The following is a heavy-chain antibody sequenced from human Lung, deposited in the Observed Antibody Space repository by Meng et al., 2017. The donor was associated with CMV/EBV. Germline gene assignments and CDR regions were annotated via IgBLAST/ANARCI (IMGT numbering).Heavy chain of an antibody. CDR3: ARGGPCSNGVCSDYGMDV. J-gene: IGHJ6*02. CDR1: GFTFSGYW. Sequence: SXAASGFTFSGYWMNWVRQTPGKGLEWVANIKQDGSDKYYADSVKGRFTISRDNAENSLYLQMNSLRAEDTAIYYCARGGPCSNGVCSDYGMDVWXQGTTVTVSS. V-gene: IGHV3-7*01. CDR2: IKQDGSDK. D-gene: IGHD2-8*01.